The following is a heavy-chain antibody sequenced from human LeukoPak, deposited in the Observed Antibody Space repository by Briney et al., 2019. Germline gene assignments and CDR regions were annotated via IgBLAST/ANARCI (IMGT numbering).Heavy chain of an antibody. V-gene: IGHV3-74*01. CDR1: GFTFSSYW. CDR2: INSDGSNT. J-gene: IGHJ4*02. D-gene: IGHD2-2*01. CDR3: AIAHGVVPAAIDY. Sequence: PGGSLRLSCAASGFTFSSYWMHWVRQAPGKGLVWVSRINSDGSNTRYADSVKGRFTISRDNAKNTLYLQMNSLRAEDTAVYYCAIAHGVVPAAIDYWGQGTLLTVSS.